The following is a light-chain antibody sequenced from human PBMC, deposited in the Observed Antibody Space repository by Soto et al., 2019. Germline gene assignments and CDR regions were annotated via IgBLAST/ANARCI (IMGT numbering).Light chain of an antibody. CDR1: NSDIGDYNY. V-gene: IGLV2-14*01. Sequence: QSALTQPASVSGSPGQSVTISCTGTNSDIGDYNYVSWYQQHPGKAPKLMIYEVSNRPSGISIRFSGSKSGNTASLTISGLQTEDEADYSCSSYSGGNTLEVLGPGPKVSVL. CDR2: EVS. CDR3: SSYSGGNTLEV. J-gene: IGLJ1*01.